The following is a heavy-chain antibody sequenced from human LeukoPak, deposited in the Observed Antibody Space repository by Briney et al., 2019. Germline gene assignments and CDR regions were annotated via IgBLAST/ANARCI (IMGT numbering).Heavy chain of an antibody. V-gene: IGHV3-21*01. Sequence: PGGSLRLSCAASGFTLSSYSMNWVRQAPGKGLEWVSSISSSSSYIYYADSVKGRFTISRDNAKNSLYLQMNSLRAEDTAVYYCAGGPSRWLQSTSFDIWGQGTMVTVSS. D-gene: IGHD5-24*01. CDR3: AGGPSRWLQSTSFDI. CDR1: GFTLSSYS. CDR2: ISSSSSYI. J-gene: IGHJ3*02.